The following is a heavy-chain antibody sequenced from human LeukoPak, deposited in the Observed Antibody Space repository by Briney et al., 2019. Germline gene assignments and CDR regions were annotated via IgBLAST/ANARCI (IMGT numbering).Heavy chain of an antibody. V-gene: IGHV3-23*01. CDR1: GFTFSSYA. D-gene: IGHD6-19*01. CDR2: ISGSGGST. CDR3: AKASGTSSGWQIDFDY. J-gene: IGHJ4*02. Sequence: GGSLRLSCAASGFTFSSYATSWVRQAPGKGLERVSAISGSGGSTYYADSVKGRFTISRDNSKNALYLQMNSLRAEDTAVYYCAKASGTSSGWQIDFDYWGQGTLVTVSS.